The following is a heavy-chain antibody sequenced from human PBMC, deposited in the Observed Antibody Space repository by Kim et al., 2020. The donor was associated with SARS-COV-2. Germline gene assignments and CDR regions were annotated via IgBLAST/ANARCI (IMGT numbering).Heavy chain of an antibody. CDR2: IYHSGST. CDR1: GGSISSSNW. V-gene: IGHV4-4*02. Sequence: SETLSLTCAVSGGSISSSNWWSWVRQPPGKGLEWIGEIYHSGSTNYNPSLKSRVTISVDKSKNQFSLKLSSVTAADTAVYYCARKYYGSGSYGLNWFDPWGQRTLVTVSS. D-gene: IGHD3-10*01. J-gene: IGHJ5*02. CDR3: ARKYYGSGSYGLNWFDP.